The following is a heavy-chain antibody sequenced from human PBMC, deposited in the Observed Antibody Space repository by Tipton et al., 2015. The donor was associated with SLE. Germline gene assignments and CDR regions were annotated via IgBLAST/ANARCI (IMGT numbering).Heavy chain of an antibody. V-gene: IGHV4-34*01. CDR3: ARVPIVVVGYGMDV. CDR2: INHSGST. J-gene: IGHJ6*02. Sequence: LRLSCAVYGGSFSGYYWSWIRQPPGKGLEWIGEINHSGSTNYNPSLKSRVTISVDTSKNQFFLKLSSVTAADTAVYYCARVPIVVVGYGMDVWGQGTTVTVSS. CDR1: GGSFSGYY. D-gene: IGHD2-15*01.